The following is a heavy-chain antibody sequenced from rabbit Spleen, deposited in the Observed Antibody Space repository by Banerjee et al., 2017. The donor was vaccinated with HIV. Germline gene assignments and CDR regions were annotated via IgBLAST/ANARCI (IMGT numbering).Heavy chain of an antibody. CDR3: ARDTGTSFSTYGMDL. CDR1: GFDFSSYG. D-gene: IGHD7-1*01. J-gene: IGHJ6*01. CDR2: IDPIFSGT. Sequence: QEQLVESGGGLVQPGGSLKLSCKASGFDFSSYGVSWVRQAPGKGLEWIGFIDPIFSGTYYANWVNGRFTISSHNAQNTLYLQLTSLTAADTATYFCARDTGTSFSTYGMDLWGQGTLVTVS. V-gene: IGHV1S47*01.